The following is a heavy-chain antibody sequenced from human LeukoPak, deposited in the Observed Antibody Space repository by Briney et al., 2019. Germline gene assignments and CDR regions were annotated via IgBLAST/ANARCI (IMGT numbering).Heavy chain of an antibody. CDR3: AKGDDIFTGYYEAELDY. Sequence: GGSLRLSCAASGFTFSSYGMQWVRQAPGKWREWVAFIRYDVSNKYYADFVKGRFTISRDNSKNTLYLQMNSLRAEDTAVYYCAKGDDIFTGYYEAELDYWGQGTLVTVSS. CDR1: GFTFSSYG. V-gene: IGHV3-30*02. D-gene: IGHD3-9*01. J-gene: IGHJ4*02. CDR2: IRYDVSNK.